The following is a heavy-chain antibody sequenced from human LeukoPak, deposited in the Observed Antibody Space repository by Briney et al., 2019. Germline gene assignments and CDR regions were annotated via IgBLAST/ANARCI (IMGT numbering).Heavy chain of an antibody. CDR1: GGSISRGGYY. Sequence: SETLSLTCTVSGGSISRGGYYWSWIRQHPGKGLEWIGYIYYSGSTYYNPALKSRITISIDTSKNQFSLTQSSVTAADTAVYYCARGMASRPGYYSYYYYMDVWGKGTTVTVSS. CDR3: ARGMASRPGYYSYYYYMDV. CDR2: IYYSGST. V-gene: IGHV4-31*03. D-gene: IGHD6-6*01. J-gene: IGHJ6*03.